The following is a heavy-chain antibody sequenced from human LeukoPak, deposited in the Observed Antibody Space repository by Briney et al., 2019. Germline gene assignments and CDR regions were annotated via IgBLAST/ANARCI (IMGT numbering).Heavy chain of an antibody. J-gene: IGHJ4*02. D-gene: IGHD3-10*01. CDR3: ARGLVRDDFDY. Sequence: GASVKVSCKASGYTFTGYYMHWVRQAPGQGLEWMGWINPKSGGTNYAQKFQGRVTMTRDTSISTAYMELSRLRSDDTAVYYCARGLVRDDFDYWGQGTLVTVSS. V-gene: IGHV1-2*02. CDR2: INPKSGGT. CDR1: GYTFTGYY.